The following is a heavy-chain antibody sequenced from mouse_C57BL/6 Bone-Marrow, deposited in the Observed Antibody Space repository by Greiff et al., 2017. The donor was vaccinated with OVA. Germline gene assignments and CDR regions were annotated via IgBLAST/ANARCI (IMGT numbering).Heavy chain of an antibody. V-gene: IGHV1-64*01. CDR3: ARDGYDWGYYYAMDY. CDR2: IHPNSGST. Sequence: QVQLKQPGAELVKPGASVKLSCKASGYTFTSYWMHWVKQRPGQGLEWIGMIHPNSGSTNYNEKFKSKATLTVDKSSSTAYMQLSSLTSEDSAVYYCARDGYDWGYYYAMDYWGQGTSVTVSS. J-gene: IGHJ4*01. D-gene: IGHD2-2*01. CDR1: GYTFTSYW.